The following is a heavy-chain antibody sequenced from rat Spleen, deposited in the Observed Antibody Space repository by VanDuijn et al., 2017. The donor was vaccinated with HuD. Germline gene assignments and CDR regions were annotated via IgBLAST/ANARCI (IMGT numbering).Heavy chain of an antibody. CDR1: GFTFNNYW. CDR2: ITNASGRT. CDR3: TRRGHTMGLTSRYFDY. V-gene: IGHV5-31*01. J-gene: IGHJ2*01. Sequence: EVQLVESGGGLVQPGGSLKLSCVASGFTFNNYWMTWIRQAPGRGLEWVASITNASGRTYYPDSVKGRFTLSRDNAKSTLYLQMDSLMSEDTATYYCTRRGHTMGLTSRYFDYWGQGVMVTVSS. D-gene: IGHD1-9*01.